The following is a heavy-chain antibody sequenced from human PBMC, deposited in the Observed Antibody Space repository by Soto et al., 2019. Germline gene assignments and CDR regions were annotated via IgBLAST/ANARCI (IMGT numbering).Heavy chain of an antibody. Sequence: QLQLQESGSGLVKPSQTLSLTCAVSGGSISSGGYSWSWIRQPPGKGLEWIGYIYHSGSTYYNPSLKIRVTISLDRSKNQFALKLSSVTAADTAVYYCARGPDCGGDGYCYDLDSWGQGTVVTVSS. D-gene: IGHD2-21*02. CDR1: GGSISSGGYS. J-gene: IGHJ4*02. CDR3: ARGPDCGGDGYCYDLDS. V-gene: IGHV4-30-2*01. CDR2: IYHSGST.